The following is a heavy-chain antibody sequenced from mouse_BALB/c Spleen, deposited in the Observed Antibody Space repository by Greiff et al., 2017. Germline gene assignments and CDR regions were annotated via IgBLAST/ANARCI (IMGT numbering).Heavy chain of an antibody. CDR2: ISYSGST. J-gene: IGHJ1*01. D-gene: IGHD2-4*01. V-gene: IGHV3-8*02. CDR3: ARSAYYDYIWYFDV. Sequence: VQLKQSGPSLVKPSQTLSLTCSVTGDSITSGYWNWIRKFPGNKLEYMGYISYSGSTYYNPSLKSRISITRDTSKNQYYLQLNSVTTEDTATYYCARSAYYDYIWYFDVWGAGTTVTVSS. CDR1: GDSITSGY.